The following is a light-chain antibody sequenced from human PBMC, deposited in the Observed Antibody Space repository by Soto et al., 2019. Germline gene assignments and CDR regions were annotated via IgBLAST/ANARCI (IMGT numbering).Light chain of an antibody. Sequence: QSVLTQSPSASASLGASVKLTCTLSSGHSNYAIAWHQQQSEKGPRYLMKLNSDGSHSKGDGIPDRFSGSSSGAERYLTISSLQSVDEADYYCQTWVSGIVVFGGGTKLTVL. CDR3: QTWVSGIVV. CDR2: LNSDGSH. J-gene: IGLJ2*01. V-gene: IGLV4-69*01. CDR1: SGHSNYA.